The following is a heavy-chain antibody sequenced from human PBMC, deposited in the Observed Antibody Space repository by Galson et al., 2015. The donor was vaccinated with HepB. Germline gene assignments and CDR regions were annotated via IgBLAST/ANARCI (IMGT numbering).Heavy chain of an antibody. J-gene: IGHJ6*02. D-gene: IGHD1-26*01. V-gene: IGHV3-15*07. Sequence: SLRLSCAASGFTFSNAWTNWVRQAPGKGLEWVGRIKSKTDGGTTDYAAPVKGRFTISRDDSKDTLYLQMNSLKTEDTAVYYCTTVDGWELISAHYYYYGMDVWGQGTTVTVSS. CDR2: IKSKTDGGTT. CDR1: GFTFSNAW. CDR3: TTVDGWELISAHYYYYGMDV.